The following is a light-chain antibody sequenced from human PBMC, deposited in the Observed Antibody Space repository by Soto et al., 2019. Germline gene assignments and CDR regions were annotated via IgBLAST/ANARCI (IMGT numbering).Light chain of an antibody. CDR2: DAS. CDR1: QSVGSR. CDR3: LHSSAWPIT. V-gene: IGKV3-11*01. J-gene: IGKJ5*01. Sequence: EIVLTQSPGTLSLSPGERATFSCRASQSVGSRLAWYQQKPGQAPRLLIYDASNRATGIAARFSGSGSGTDFSLPISSLEPEDFAIYYCLHSSAWPITLGPGTRLEI.